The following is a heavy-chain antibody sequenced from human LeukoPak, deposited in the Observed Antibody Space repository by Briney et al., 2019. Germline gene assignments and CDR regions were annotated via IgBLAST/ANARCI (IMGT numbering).Heavy chain of an antibody. Sequence: KPGGSLRLAWAAARFTLSSYSISWVRHAAGKWLGWVSSISSSSSYIYYAASVKGRFTISRDNAKTSLYLQMNSLRAEDTAVYYCARPTLATMAPGAFDIWGQGTMVTVSS. CDR2: ISSSSSYI. V-gene: IGHV3-21*01. CDR1: RFTLSSYS. J-gene: IGHJ3*02. D-gene: IGHD5-24*01. CDR3: ARPTLATMAPGAFDI.